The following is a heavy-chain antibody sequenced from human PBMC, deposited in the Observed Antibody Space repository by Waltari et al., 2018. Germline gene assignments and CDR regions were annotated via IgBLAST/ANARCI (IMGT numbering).Heavy chain of an antibody. V-gene: IGHV4-39*01. J-gene: IGHJ3*02. D-gene: IGHD6-19*01. CDR3: ARPRSDDRIAVASDAFDI. Sequence: QLQLQESGPGLVKPSETLSLTCTVSGGSISSSSYYWGWIRQPPGKGLEWIGSIYYSGSTYYNPSLKSRVTISVDTSKNQFSLKLSSVTAADTAVYYCARPRSDDRIAVASDAFDIWGQGTMVTVSS. CDR1: GGSISSSSYY. CDR2: IYYSGST.